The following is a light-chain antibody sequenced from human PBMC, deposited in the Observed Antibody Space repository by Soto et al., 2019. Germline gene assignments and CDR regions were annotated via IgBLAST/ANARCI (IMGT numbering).Light chain of an antibody. CDR2: DVT. J-gene: IGLJ3*02. Sequence: QSALTRPASVSGSPGQSIAISCTGTNSDVGDYNYVSWYQQHPGNAPKLLIYDVTNRPSGVSNRFSGSKSGNMASLTISGLQAEDEADYYCSSYTSSSTWVFGGGTQLTVL. V-gene: IGLV2-14*03. CDR1: NSDVGDYNY. CDR3: SSYTSSSTWV.